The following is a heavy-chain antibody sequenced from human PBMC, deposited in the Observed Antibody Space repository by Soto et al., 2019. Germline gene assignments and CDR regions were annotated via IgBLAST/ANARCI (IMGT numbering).Heavy chain of an antibody. D-gene: IGHD6-13*01. CDR2: ISGSGGAT. CDR1: GFIPSSYA. Sequence: PGGSLRLSCVVSGFIPSSYAMSWVRQAPGKGLEWVSGISGSGGATSYADSVKGRFTISRDNAENSLYLQMNSLRAEDTAVYYCARDYYSGNWENVYYYAMDVWGQGTTVTVSS. J-gene: IGHJ6*02. CDR3: ARDYYSGNWENVYYYAMDV. V-gene: IGHV3-23*01.